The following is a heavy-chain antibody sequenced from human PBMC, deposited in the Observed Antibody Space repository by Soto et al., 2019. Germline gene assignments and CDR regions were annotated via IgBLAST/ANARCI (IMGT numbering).Heavy chain of an antibody. V-gene: IGHV3-11*01. D-gene: IGHD3-10*01. Sequence: GGSLRLSCAASGFSFSDFYMSWIRQAPGKGLEWVSYISGSGSTIYYADSVKGRFTISRDNAKNSLYLQMNSLRAEDAAVYYCARGKYSGSGSLIDYWGQGTLVTVSS. CDR1: GFSFSDFY. J-gene: IGHJ4*02. CDR3: ARGKYSGSGSLIDY. CDR2: ISGSGSTI.